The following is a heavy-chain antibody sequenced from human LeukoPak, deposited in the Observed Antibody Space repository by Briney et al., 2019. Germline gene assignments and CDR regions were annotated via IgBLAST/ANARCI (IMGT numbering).Heavy chain of an antibody. J-gene: IGHJ4*02. Sequence: GGSLRLSCAASGFTFSSYSMNWVRQAPGKGLEWVSSISSSSSYIYYADSVKGRFTISRDNAKNSLHLQMNSLRAEDTAVYYCARVPSSPYSSSWYINRYYFDYWGQGTLVTVSS. CDR3: ARVPSSPYSSSWYINRYYFDY. D-gene: IGHD6-13*01. CDR2: ISSSSSYI. V-gene: IGHV3-21*01. CDR1: GFTFSSYS.